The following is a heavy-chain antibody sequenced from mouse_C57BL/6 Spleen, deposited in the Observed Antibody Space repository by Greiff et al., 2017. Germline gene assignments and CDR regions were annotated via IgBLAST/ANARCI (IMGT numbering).Heavy chain of an antibody. Sequence: VQLQQSGAELVKPGASVKISCKASGYAFSSYWMNWVKQRPGKGLEWIGQIYPGDGDTNYNGKFKGKAALTADKSSSTAYMQLSSRTSEDSAVYYCARSYYSSSFFDYWGQGTSLTVSS. V-gene: IGHV1-80*01. CDR3: ARSYYSSSFFDY. J-gene: IGHJ2*02. CDR1: GYAFSSYW. CDR2: IYPGDGDT. D-gene: IGHD1-1*01.